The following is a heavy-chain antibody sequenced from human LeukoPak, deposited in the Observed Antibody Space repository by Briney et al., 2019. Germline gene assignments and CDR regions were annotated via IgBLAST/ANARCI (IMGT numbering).Heavy chain of an antibody. J-gene: IGHJ2*01. Sequence: NPSETLSLTCTVSSASIRDYYWTWIRQPPEKGLEWIGFVHYSGTTTYNPSLKSRVTMSADTSKNQSSLKLGSVPAADTAVYYCARAPADRFLEWSEWYFDLWGRGILVTVSS. CDR2: VHYSGTT. D-gene: IGHD3-3*01. CDR1: SASIRDYY. CDR3: ARAPADRFLEWSEWYFDL. V-gene: IGHV4-59*01.